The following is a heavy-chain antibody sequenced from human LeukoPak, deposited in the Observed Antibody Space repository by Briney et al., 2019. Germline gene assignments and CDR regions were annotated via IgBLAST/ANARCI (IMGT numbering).Heavy chain of an antibody. D-gene: IGHD3-10*01. Sequence: GASVKVSCKASGYTFTSFGITWVRQAPGQGLEWMGWISAYNDNTNYAQKLQGRVTMTTDTSTSTAYMELRSLRSDDTAVYYCARRWFGEVNWFDPWGQGTLVTVSS. J-gene: IGHJ5*02. CDR1: GYTFTSFG. CDR3: ARRWFGEVNWFDP. CDR2: ISAYNDNT. V-gene: IGHV1-18*01.